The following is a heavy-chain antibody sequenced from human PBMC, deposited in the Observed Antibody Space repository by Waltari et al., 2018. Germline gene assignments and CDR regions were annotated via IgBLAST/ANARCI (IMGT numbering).Heavy chain of an antibody. CDR3: ARGITSAFDY. CDR2: ISSSGTTI. D-gene: IGHD1-20*01. CDR1: GFRFREYY. Sequence: QMVEAGGGLVWPGGSLAISCAASGFRFREYYMSWIRQAPGKGLEWVSYISSSGTTILYADSVKGRFTISRDNAKNSLHVEMNNLRAEDTAVYYCARGITSAFDYWGQGSLVTVSS. J-gene: IGHJ4*02. V-gene: IGHV3-11*01.